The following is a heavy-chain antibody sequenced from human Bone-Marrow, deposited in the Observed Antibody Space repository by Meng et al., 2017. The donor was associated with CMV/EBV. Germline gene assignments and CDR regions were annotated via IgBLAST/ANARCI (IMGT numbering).Heavy chain of an antibody. Sequence: SETLSLTCTVSVGSISSSSYYWGWIRQPPGKGLEWIGSIYYSGSTYYNPSLKSRVTISVDTSKNQFSLKLSSVTAADTAVYYCARHQGSLHYYYYGMDVWGQGTTVTVSS. CDR1: VGSISSSSYY. CDR2: IYYSGST. V-gene: IGHV4-39*01. CDR3: ARHQGSLHYYYYGMDV. J-gene: IGHJ6*02. D-gene: IGHD1-26*01.